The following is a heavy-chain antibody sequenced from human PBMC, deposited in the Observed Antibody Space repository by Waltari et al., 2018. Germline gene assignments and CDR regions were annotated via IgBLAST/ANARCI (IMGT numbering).Heavy chain of an antibody. Sequence: QVQLQESGPGLVKPSETLSLTCTVSGGSISSHYWSWIRQPPGKGLEWIGYIYYSGSTNYNPSLKSRVTISVDTSKNQFSLKLSSVTAADTAVYYCARERGMVVAFDYWGQGTLVTVSS. CDR1: GGSISSHY. D-gene: IGHD2-15*01. CDR2: IYYSGST. CDR3: ARERGMVVAFDY. J-gene: IGHJ4*02. V-gene: IGHV4-59*11.